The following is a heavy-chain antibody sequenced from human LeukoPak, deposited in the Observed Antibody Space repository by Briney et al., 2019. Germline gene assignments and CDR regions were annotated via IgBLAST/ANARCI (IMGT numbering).Heavy chain of an antibody. V-gene: IGHV3-43*01. J-gene: IGHJ6*02. D-gene: IGHD4/OR15-4a*01. CDR3: AKDYGDYYYGMDV. CDR2: ISWDGGST. Sequence: GSLRLSCAASGFTFDDYTMHWVRQAPGKGLEWVSLISWDGGSTYYADSVKGRFTISRDNSKNSLYLQMNSLRTEDTALYYCAKDYGDYYYGMDVWGQGTTVTVSS. CDR1: GFTFDDYT.